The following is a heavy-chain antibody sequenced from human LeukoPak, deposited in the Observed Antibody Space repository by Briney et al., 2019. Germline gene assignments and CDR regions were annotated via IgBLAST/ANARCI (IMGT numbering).Heavy chain of an antibody. Sequence: GASVKVSCKASGYTFTSYYMHWVRQAPGQGLEWMGIINPSGGSTSYAQKFQGRVTMTRDTSTSTVYMELSSLRSEDTAVYYCARSIVVSPAAPYSWFDPWGHGTLVTVSS. J-gene: IGHJ5*02. V-gene: IGHV1-46*01. CDR1: GYTFTSYY. D-gene: IGHD2-21*01. CDR3: ARSIVVSPAAPYSWFDP. CDR2: INPSGGST.